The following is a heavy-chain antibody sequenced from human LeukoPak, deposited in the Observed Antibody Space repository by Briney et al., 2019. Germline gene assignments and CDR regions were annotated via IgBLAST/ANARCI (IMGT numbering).Heavy chain of an antibody. CDR2: ISSSSSHI. V-gene: IGHV3-21*01. CDR1: GFTFSSYS. CDR3: ARGVGATPI. J-gene: IGHJ4*02. D-gene: IGHD1-26*01. Sequence: GGSLRLSCAASGFTFSSYSMNWVRQAPGKGLEWVSSISSSSSHIYYADSVKGRFTISRDNAKNSLYLQMNSLRAEDAAVYYCARGVGATPIWGQGTLVTVSS.